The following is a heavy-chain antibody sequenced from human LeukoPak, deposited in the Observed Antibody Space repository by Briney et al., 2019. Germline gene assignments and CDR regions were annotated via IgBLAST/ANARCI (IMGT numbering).Heavy chain of an antibody. V-gene: IGHV3-30-3*01. J-gene: IGHJ6*02. Sequence: GGSLRLSCAASGFTFSSYAMHWVRQAPGKGLEWVAVISYDGSNKYYADSVKDRFTISRDNSKNTLYLQMNSLRAEDTAVYYCARGSYDFWSGYYAFYYYYGMDVWGQGTTVTVSS. CDR1: GFTFSSYA. CDR3: ARGSYDFWSGYYAFYYYYGMDV. D-gene: IGHD3-3*01. CDR2: ISYDGSNK.